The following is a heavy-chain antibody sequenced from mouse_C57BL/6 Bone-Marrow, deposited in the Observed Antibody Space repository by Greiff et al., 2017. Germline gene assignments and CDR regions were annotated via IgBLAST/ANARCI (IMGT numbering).Heavy chain of an antibody. CDR1: GYTFTSYG. V-gene: IGHV1-81*01. CDR2: IYPRSGNT. J-gene: IGHJ3*01. CDR3: ARKNYSSFAY. D-gene: IGHD2-1*01. Sequence: QVQLQQSGAELARPGASVKLSCKASGYTFTSYGISWVKQRTGQGLEWIGEIYPRSGNTYYNEKFKGKATLTADKSSSTAYMELRSLTSEDSAVYFCARKNYSSFAYWGQGTLVTVSA.